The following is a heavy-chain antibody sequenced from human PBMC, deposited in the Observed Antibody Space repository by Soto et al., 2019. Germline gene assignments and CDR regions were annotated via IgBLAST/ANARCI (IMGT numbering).Heavy chain of an antibody. CDR2: ISAYNGNT. Sequence: ASVKVSCTASGYTFTSYGISWVRQSPGQGLEWVGWISAYNGNTNYAQKLQGRVTMTTDTSTSTAYMELRSLRSDDTPVYYCARDHRTIFGVVTRFDYRGQGTLVTVSS. CDR1: GYTFTSYG. J-gene: IGHJ4*02. V-gene: IGHV1-18*04. CDR3: ARDHRTIFGVVTRFDY. D-gene: IGHD3-3*01.